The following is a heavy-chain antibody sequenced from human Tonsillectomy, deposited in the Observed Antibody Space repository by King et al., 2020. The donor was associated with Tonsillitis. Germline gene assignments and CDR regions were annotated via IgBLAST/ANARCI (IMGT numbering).Heavy chain of an antibody. CDR2: ISSGSSYI. J-gene: IGHJ4*02. CDR1: GFTFSSYT. V-gene: IGHV3-21*01. Sequence: VQLVESGGGLVKPGGSLRLSCAASGFTFSSYTMNWVHQAPGKGLEWVSSISSGSSYIYYADSVRGRFTISRDIAKNSLYLQMNSLRAEDTAVYYCAHLVISDYWGQGTLVTVSS. D-gene: IGHD3-22*01. CDR3: AHLVISDY.